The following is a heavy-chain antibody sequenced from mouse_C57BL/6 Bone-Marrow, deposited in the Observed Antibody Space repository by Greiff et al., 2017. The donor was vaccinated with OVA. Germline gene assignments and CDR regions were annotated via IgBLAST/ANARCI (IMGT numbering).Heavy chain of an antibody. D-gene: IGHD2-3*01. J-gene: IGHJ3*01. CDR2: IYPGSGST. V-gene: IGHV1-55*01. CDR1: GYTFTSYW. CDR3: ARYDGYYSWFAY. Sequence: VKLQQPGAELVKPGASVKMSCKASGYTFTSYWITWVKQRPGQGLEWIGDIYPGSGSTNYNEKFKSKATLTVDTSSSTAYMPLSSLTSEDSAVYYCARYDGYYSWFAYWGQGTLVTVSA.